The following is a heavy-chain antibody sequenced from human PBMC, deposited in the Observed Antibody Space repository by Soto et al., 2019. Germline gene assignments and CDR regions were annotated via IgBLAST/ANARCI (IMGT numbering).Heavy chain of an antibody. Sequence: GGSLRLSCTASGFTFGDYAMSWFRQAPGKGLEWVGFIRSKAYGGTTEYAASVKGRFTISRDDSKSIAYLQMNSLKTEDTAVYYCTLSYRTGTDDYWGQGTLVTVSS. CDR2: IRSKAYGGTT. CDR3: TLSYRTGTDDY. CDR1: GFTFGDYA. V-gene: IGHV3-49*03. D-gene: IGHD1-7*01. J-gene: IGHJ4*02.